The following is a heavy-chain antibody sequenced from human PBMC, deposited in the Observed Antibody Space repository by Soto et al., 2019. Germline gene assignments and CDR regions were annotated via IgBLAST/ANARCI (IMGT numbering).Heavy chain of an antibody. Sequence: QVQLVESGGGVVQPGRSLRLSCAASGFTFSSYAMHWVRQAPGKGLEWVAVISYDGSNKYYADSVKGRFTISRDNSKNTLYLQMNSLRAEDTAVDYCSIDLEKWLAKESYWGQGTRVTVS. J-gene: IGHJ4*02. CDR1: GFTFSSYA. D-gene: IGHD6-19*01. CDR2: ISYDGSNK. CDR3: SIDLEKWLAKESY. V-gene: IGHV3-30-3*01.